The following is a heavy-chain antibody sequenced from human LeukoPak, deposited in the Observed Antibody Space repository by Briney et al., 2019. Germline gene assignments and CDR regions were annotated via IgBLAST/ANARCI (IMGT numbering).Heavy chain of an antibody. CDR1: GFTFSSYW. CDR3: ARFLSIAARPGDY. D-gene: IGHD6-6*01. V-gene: IGHV3-48*04. CDR2: ISSSGSTI. J-gene: IGHJ4*02. Sequence: PGGSLRLSCAASGFTFSSYWMSWVRQAPGKGLEWVSYISSSGSTIYYADSVKGRFTISRDNAKNSLYLQMNSLRAEDTAVYYCARFLSIAARPGDYWGQGTLVTVSS.